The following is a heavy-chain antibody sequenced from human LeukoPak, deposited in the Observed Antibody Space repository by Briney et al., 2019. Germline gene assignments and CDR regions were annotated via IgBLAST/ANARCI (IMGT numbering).Heavy chain of an antibody. D-gene: IGHD3-22*01. CDR2: ISGSGGTT. CDR1: GFTFSSYA. Sequence: GGSLRLSCAASGFTFSSYAMSWVRQAPGKGLEWVSAISGSGGTTYYADPVKGRFTIYRDNYKNTLYLQMNSLRAEDTAVYYCAKDFGNSETYYYDSSGYYSMYYFDYWGQGTLVTVSS. CDR3: AKDFGNSETYYYDSSGYYSMYYFDY. V-gene: IGHV3-23*01. J-gene: IGHJ4*02.